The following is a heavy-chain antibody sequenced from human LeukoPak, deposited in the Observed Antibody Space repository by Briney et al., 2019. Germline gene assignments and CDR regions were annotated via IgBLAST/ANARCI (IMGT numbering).Heavy chain of an antibody. Sequence: PSETLSLTCTVSGGSVSTYYWNWIRQPPGKGLEWIGYIYYSGSTNYNPSLKSRLTTSVDTSNNQFSLKLSSVTAADTAVYYCASTSGYCSGGNCYSAFDYWGQGTLVTVSS. CDR2: IYYSGST. CDR1: GGSVSTYY. D-gene: IGHD2-15*01. V-gene: IGHV4-59*02. J-gene: IGHJ4*02. CDR3: ASTSGYCSGGNCYSAFDY.